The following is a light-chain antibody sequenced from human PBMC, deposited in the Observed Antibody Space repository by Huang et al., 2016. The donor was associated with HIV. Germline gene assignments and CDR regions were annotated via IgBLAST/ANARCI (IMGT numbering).Light chain of an antibody. CDR2: DAS. V-gene: IGKV3-15*01. J-gene: IGKJ5*01. CDR3: QQYYNWPPIS. Sequence: EIVMTQSPATLSVSPGERATLSCRASQSISSKLAWYQQKPGQAPRLLIYDASGRATGIPDRVRGGWCATEFTLTSSTLQSDDFAVYYCQQYYNWPPISFGQGTRLEMK. CDR1: QSISSK.